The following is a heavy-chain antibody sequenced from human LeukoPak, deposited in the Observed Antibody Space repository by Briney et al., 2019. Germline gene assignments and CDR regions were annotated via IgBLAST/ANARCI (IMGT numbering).Heavy chain of an antibody. V-gene: IGHV3-66*01. CDR1: GFTVSNYY. CDR3: SGYYFAEYFQH. Sequence: HTGGSLRLSCAASGFTVSNYYMNWVRQAPGKGLEWVSVVYSGGSTNYADSVRGRFTISRDNSKNTLYLQMNSLRAEDTAVYYCSGYYFAEYFQHWGQGTLVTVSS. CDR2: VYSGGST. D-gene: IGHD3-3*01. J-gene: IGHJ1*01.